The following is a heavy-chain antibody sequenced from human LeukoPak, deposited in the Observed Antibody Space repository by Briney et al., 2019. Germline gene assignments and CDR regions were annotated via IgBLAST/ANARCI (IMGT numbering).Heavy chain of an antibody. CDR1: GFTFSSYS. CDR3: AREPERLYYGDCVVP. V-gene: IGHV3-21*01. Sequence: GGSLRLSCAASGFTFSSYSMNWVRQAPGKGLEWVSSISSSSSYIYYADSVKGRFTISRDNAKNSLYLQMNSLRAEDTAVYYCAREPERLYYGDCVVPWGQGTLVTVSS. J-gene: IGHJ5*02. CDR2: ISSSSSYI. D-gene: IGHD4-17*01.